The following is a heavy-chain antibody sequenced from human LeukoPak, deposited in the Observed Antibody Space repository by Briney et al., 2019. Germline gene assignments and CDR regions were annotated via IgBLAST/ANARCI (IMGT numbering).Heavy chain of an antibody. Sequence: ASVKVSCKASGYTFTGYYMHWVRQAPGQGLEWMGRIDPNSGGTNYAQKFQGRVTMTRDTSISTAYMELSRLRSDDTAVYYCARDHLAPGHVVSAPFDPWGQGTLVTVSS. V-gene: IGHV1-2*06. CDR3: ARDHLAPGHVVSAPFDP. CDR2: IDPNSGGT. J-gene: IGHJ5*02. D-gene: IGHD2-2*01. CDR1: GYTFTGYY.